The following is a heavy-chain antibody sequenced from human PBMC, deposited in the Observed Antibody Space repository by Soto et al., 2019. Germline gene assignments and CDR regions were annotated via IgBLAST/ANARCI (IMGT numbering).Heavy chain of an antibody. CDR1: GFTFDDYA. J-gene: IGHJ6*02. Sequence: EVQLVESGGGLVQPGRSLRLSCAASGFTFDDYAMHWVRQAPGKGLEWVSGISWNSGSIGYADSVKGRFTISRDNAKNSLYLQMNSLRAEDTALYYCAKDIERAGGDGMDVWGQGTTVTVSS. CDR2: ISWNSGSI. V-gene: IGHV3-9*01. D-gene: IGHD1-26*01. CDR3: AKDIERAGGDGMDV.